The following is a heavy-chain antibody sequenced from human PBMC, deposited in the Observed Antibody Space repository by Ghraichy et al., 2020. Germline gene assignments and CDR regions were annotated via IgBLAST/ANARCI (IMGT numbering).Heavy chain of an antibody. V-gene: IGHV1-69*13. CDR3: AVVSFGVIRGRPGYFYYYGMDV. CDR1: GATLSSHA. J-gene: IGHJ6*02. CDR2: IIPIFGTT. Sequence: SVKVSCKASGATLSSHAISWVRQAPGQGLEWMRGIIPIFGTTNYAQKFQGRVTMTADVSTTTAYMELSSLTSEDTAVYYCAVVSFGVIRGRPGYFYYYGMDVWGQGTTVTVSS. D-gene: IGHD3-3*01.